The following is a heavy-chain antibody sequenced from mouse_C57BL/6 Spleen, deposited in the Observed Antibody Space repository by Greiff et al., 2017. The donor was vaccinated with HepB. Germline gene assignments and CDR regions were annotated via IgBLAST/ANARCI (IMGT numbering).Heavy chain of an antibody. Sequence: QVQLQQSGAELARPGASVKLSCKASGYTFTSYGISWVKQRTGQGLEWIGEIYPRSGNTYYNEKFKGKATLTADKSSSTAYMELRSLTSEDSAVYFCARRDYYGSSSDWYFDVWGTWTTVTVSS. CDR3: ARRDYYGSSSDWYFDV. D-gene: IGHD1-1*01. CDR1: GYTFTSYG. J-gene: IGHJ1*03. V-gene: IGHV1-81*01. CDR2: IYPRSGNT.